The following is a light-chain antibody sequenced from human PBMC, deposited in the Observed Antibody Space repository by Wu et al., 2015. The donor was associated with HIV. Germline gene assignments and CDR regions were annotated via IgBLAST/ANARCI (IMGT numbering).Light chain of an antibody. V-gene: IGKV3-20*01. CDR2: SAS. Sequence: EIVLTQSPGILSLSPGERATLSCRASQRVGSRYLAWYQQKPGQAPRLLISSASSRATGIPDRFSGSGSETDFTLTISRLEPEDFAVYYCQQYGSSPPNSFGQGTKVE. J-gene: IGKJ2*03. CDR1: QRVGSRY. CDR3: QQYGSSPPNS.